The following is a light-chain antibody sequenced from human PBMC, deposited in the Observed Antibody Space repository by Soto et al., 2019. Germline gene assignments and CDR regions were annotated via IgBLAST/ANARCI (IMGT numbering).Light chain of an antibody. Sequence: EIVMTQSPATLSVSPGERATLSCSASQSVSSNLAWYQQKPGQAPRLLIYGASTRATGLPARFSGSGSGTEFTLTISSLQSEDFAVYYCQQYNNWITFGQGTRLEIK. V-gene: IGKV3-15*01. J-gene: IGKJ5*01. CDR2: GAS. CDR3: QQYNNWIT. CDR1: QSVSSN.